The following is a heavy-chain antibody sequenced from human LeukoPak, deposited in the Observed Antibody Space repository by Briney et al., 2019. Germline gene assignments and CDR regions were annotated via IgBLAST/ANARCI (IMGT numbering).Heavy chain of an antibody. CDR1: GFTFSSYS. D-gene: IGHD3-10*01. J-gene: IGHJ4*02. V-gene: IGHV3-21*01. Sequence: KSGGSLRLSCAASGFTFSSYSMNWVRQAPGKGLEWVSSISSSSSYIYYADSVKGRFTISRDNAKNSLYLQMNSLRAEDTAVYYCARYNYGSGSYSDYWGQGTLVTVSS. CDR2: ISSSSSYI. CDR3: ARYNYGSGSYSDY.